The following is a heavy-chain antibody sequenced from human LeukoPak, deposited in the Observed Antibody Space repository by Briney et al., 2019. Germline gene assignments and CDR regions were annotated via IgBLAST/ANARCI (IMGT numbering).Heavy chain of an antibody. V-gene: IGHV4-39*07. J-gene: IGHJ6*04. CDR2: IYYSGST. D-gene: IGHD3-22*01. Sequence: PSETLSLTCTVSGGSISSSSYYWGWIRQPPGKGLEWIGSIYYSGSTYYNPSLKSRVTISVDTSKNQFSLKLSSVTAADTAVYYCARQVVHNYDGSGPLDVWGKGTTVTVSS. CDR1: GGSISSSSYY. CDR3: ARQVVHNYDGSGPLDV.